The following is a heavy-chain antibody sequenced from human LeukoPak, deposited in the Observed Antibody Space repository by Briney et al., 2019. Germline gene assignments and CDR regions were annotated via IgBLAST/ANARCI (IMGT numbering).Heavy chain of an antibody. CDR2: ISGSGGST. CDR1: GFTFSTYA. CDR3: AKDRVVGGSYSDY. J-gene: IGHJ4*02. Sequence: GGSLRLSCAASGFTFSTYAMSWVRQAPGKGLEWVSTISGSGGSTYYADSVKGRFTISRDNSKNTLYLQMNSLRAEDTAVYYCAKDRVVGGSYSDYWGQGTLVTVSS. V-gene: IGHV3-23*01. D-gene: IGHD1-26*01.